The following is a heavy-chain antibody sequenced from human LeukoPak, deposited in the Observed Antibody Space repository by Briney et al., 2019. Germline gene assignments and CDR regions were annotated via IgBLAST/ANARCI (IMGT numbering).Heavy chain of an antibody. J-gene: IGHJ4*02. Sequence: PSETLSLTCAVYGGSFSGYYWSWIRQPPGKGLEWIGEINHSGSTNYNPSLKSRVTISVDTSKNQFSLKLSSVTAADTAVYYCARRTNPSIAARPFDYWGQGTLVTVSS. CDR1: GGSFSGYY. V-gene: IGHV4-34*01. D-gene: IGHD6-6*01. CDR3: ARRTNPSIAARPFDY. CDR2: INHSGST.